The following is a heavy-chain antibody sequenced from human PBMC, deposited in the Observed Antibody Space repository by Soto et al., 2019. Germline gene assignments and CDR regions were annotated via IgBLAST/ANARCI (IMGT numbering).Heavy chain of an antibody. V-gene: IGHV1-45*02. Sequence: QMQLVQSGAEVKKTGSSVKVSCKASGYTFTYRYLHWVRQAPGQALEWMGWITPFNGNTNYAQKFQDRVTXXRXRXXSTAYMELSSLRSEDTAMYYCARSMWEQSEYAFDIWGQGTMVTVSS. CDR1: GYTFTYRY. J-gene: IGHJ3*02. CDR3: ARSMWEQSEYAFDI. CDR2: ITPFNGNT. D-gene: IGHD1-26*01.